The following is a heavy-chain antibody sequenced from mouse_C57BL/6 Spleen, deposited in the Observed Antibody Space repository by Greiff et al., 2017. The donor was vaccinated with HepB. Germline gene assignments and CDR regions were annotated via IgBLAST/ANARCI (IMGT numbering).Heavy chain of an antibody. V-gene: IGHV1-9*01. CDR3: ARDFDYYGISYDYGVAY. J-gene: IGHJ3*01. CDR1: GYTFTGYW. Sequence: QVQLQQSGAELMKPGASVKLSCKATGYTFTGYWIEWVKQRPGHGLEWIGEILPGSGSTNYNEKFKGKATFTADTYSTTAYMQLSSLTTEDSAIYYCARDFDYYGISYDYGVAYWGQGTLVTVSA. CDR2: ILPGSGST. D-gene: IGHD1-1*01.